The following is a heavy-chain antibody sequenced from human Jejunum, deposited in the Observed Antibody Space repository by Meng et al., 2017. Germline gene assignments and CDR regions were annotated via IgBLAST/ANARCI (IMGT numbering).Heavy chain of an antibody. Sequence: QVQLQQSGPGLVKPSQTLSLTCTVSGSSLRPGAYYWSWIRQHPGKGLEWIGYIYYTGSTFYNPSLKSRVSLSLEASKNQFSLKVTSVTAADTAFYYCARLGITETIDGFDPWGQGILVTVSS. J-gene: IGHJ5*02. CDR2: IYYTGST. D-gene: IGHD1-7*01. CDR1: GSSLRPGAYY. CDR3: ARLGITETIDGFDP. V-gene: IGHV4-31*03.